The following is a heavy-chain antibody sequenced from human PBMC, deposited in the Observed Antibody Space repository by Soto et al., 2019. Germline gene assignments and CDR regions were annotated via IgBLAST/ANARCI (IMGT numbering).Heavy chain of an antibody. CDR2: INPSGGST. J-gene: IGHJ6*02. Sequence: ASVKVSCKASGYTFPSYYMHWVRQAPGQGLEWMGIINPSGGSTSYAQKFQGRVTMTRDTSTSTVYMELSSLRSEDTAVYYCAREKVATIFIPQDYYYYYGMDVWGQGTTVTVSS. V-gene: IGHV1-46*01. CDR3: AREKVATIFIPQDYYYYYGMDV. D-gene: IGHD5-12*01. CDR1: GYTFPSYY.